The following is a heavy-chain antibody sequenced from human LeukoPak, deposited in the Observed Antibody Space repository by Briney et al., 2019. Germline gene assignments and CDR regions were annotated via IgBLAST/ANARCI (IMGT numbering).Heavy chain of an antibody. Sequence: PGGSLRLSCAASELTFSDSWMSWARQPSGRGLERVPAIKEDGSEEYYMDSVKGRFTISRDNAKNSLYLQMNSLRDEDTAVYHCATYINWVAGDVWGQGTAVSVSS. CDR3: ATYINWVAGDV. J-gene: IGHJ6*02. D-gene: IGHD1-1*01. CDR1: ELTFSDSW. CDR2: IKEDGSEE. V-gene: IGHV3-7*01.